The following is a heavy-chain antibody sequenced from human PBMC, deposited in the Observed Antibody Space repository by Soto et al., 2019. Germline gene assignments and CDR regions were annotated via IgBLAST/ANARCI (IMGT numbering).Heavy chain of an antibody. D-gene: IGHD6-13*01. CDR3: VRGGRGNIAAVTHVPFDD. Sequence: QGQLVQSGAEVKKPGSSVKVSCKASGGTFSSSAISWVRQAPGQGLVWVGGISPIFGSANYAQKFQRRGAITADGSTSTAFMELRRLRSDDTAVYYCVRGGRGNIAAVTHVPFDDWGQGTLVTVSS. CDR2: ISPIFGSA. J-gene: IGHJ4*02. CDR1: GGTFSSSA. V-gene: IGHV1-69*01.